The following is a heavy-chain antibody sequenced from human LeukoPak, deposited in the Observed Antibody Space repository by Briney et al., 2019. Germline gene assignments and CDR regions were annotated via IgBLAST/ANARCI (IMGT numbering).Heavy chain of an antibody. V-gene: IGHV3-21*01. D-gene: IGHD6-6*01. CDR3: ASGSSSSGEDYFDY. CDR1: GFTFSSYS. Sequence: GGSLRLSCAASGFTFSSYSMNWVRQAPGKGLEWVSSISSSSSYIYYADSVKGRFTISRDNAKNSLYLQMNSLRAEDTAVYYCASGSSSSGEDYFDYWGQGTLATVSS. CDR2: ISSSSSYI. J-gene: IGHJ4*02.